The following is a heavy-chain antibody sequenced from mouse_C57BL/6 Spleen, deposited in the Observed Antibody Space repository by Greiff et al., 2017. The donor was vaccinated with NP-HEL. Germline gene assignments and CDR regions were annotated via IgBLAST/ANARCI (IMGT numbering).Heavy chain of an antibody. V-gene: IGHV1-22*01. CDR2: INPNNGGT. Sequence: VQLQQSGPELVKPGASVKMSCKASGYTFTDYNMHWVKQSHGKSLEWIGYINPNNGGTSYNQKFKGKATLTVNKSSSTAYMELRRLTSEESAVYYCARDRITTVVATDFDYWGQGTTLTVSS. CDR1: GYTFTDYN. D-gene: IGHD1-1*01. J-gene: IGHJ2*01. CDR3: ARDRITTVVATDFDY.